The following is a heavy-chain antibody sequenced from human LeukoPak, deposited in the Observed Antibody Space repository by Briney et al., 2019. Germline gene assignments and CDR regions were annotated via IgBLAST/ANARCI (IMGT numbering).Heavy chain of an antibody. D-gene: IGHD6-19*01. J-gene: IGHJ4*02. CDR3: AKEERYSSGWFDY. V-gene: IGHV3-23*01. Sequence: GGSLRLSCAASGFTFSSYATSWVRQAPGKGLEWVSGISGSGASTYYADSVKGRFTISRDNSKNTLYLQMNSLRAEDTAVYYCAKEERYSSGWFDYWGQGTLVTVSS. CDR1: GFTFSSYA. CDR2: ISGSGAST.